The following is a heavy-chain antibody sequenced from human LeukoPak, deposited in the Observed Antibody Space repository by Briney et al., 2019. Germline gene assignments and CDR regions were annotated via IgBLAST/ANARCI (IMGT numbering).Heavy chain of an antibody. J-gene: IGHJ6*02. CDR2: INPNSGGT. V-gene: IGHV1-2*02. CDR1: GYTFTGYY. D-gene: IGHD3-10*01. Sequence: EASVKVSCKASGYTFTGYYMHWVRQAPGQGLEWMGWINPNSGGTNYAQKFQGRVTMTRDTSISTAYMELSRLRSDDTAVYHCARAPSLLWFGEPYYYGMDVWGQGTTVTVSS. CDR3: ARAPSLLWFGEPYYYGMDV.